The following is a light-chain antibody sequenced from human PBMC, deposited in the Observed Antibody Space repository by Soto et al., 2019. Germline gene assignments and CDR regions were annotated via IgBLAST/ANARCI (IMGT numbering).Light chain of an antibody. Sequence: QSALTQPASVSGSPGQSITISCTGTSSDVGGYNYVSWYQQNPGKAPKLIIYEVSRRPSRVSSRFSGSKSGNTASLTISGLQAEDEADYYCSSYTSSNTVFGGGTKLTVL. J-gene: IGLJ3*02. CDR1: SSDVGGYNY. CDR2: EVS. CDR3: SSYTSSNTV. V-gene: IGLV2-14*01.